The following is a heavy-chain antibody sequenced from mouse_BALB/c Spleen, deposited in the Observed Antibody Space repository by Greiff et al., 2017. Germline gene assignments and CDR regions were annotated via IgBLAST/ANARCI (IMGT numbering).Heavy chain of an antibody. D-gene: IGHD1-1*01. V-gene: IGHV1S81*02. CDR1: GYTFTSYW. Sequence: VQLQQPGAELVKPGASVKLSCKASGYTFTSYWMHWVKQRPGQGLEWIGEINPSNGRTNYNEKFKSKATLTVDKSSSTAYMQLSSLTSEDSAVYYCARGNYVYAMDYWGQGTSVTVSS. CDR3: ARGNYVYAMDY. J-gene: IGHJ4*01. CDR2: INPSNGRT.